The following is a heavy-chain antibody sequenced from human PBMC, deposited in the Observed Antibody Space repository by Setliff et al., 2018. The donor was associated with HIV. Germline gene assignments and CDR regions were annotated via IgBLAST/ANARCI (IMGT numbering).Heavy chain of an antibody. J-gene: IGHJ4*02. Sequence: GASVKVSCKASGYTFTSYYMHWVRQAPGQGLEWMGIINPSSGSTTYAQKFQGRVTMTTDTSTSTAYMELRSLRSDDTAVYYCARNFYDSSGYRYDYWGQGTLVTVSS. CDR3: ARNFYDSSGYRYDY. CDR2: INPSSGST. D-gene: IGHD3-22*01. V-gene: IGHV1-46*01. CDR1: GYTFTSYY.